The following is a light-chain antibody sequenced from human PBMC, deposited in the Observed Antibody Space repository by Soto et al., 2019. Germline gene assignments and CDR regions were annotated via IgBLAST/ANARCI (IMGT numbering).Light chain of an antibody. CDR3: QQYGSSSYT. V-gene: IGKV3-20*01. J-gene: IGKJ2*01. Sequence: EIVLTQSPGTLSLSPGERATLSCRASQSVSSSYLAWYQQKPGQAPRLLIYGASSRATGIPDRFSGSGSGTDFTLTISRLEPEDFAMYYCQQYGSSSYTFGPGTKLEIK. CDR1: QSVSSSY. CDR2: GAS.